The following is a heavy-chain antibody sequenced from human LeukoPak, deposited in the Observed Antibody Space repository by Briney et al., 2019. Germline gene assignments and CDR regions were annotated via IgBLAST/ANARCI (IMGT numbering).Heavy chain of an antibody. CDR2: INPNSGGT. CDR1: GYTFTGYY. D-gene: IGHD2-2*01. CDR3: ARDGVGIVVVPAEDWFDP. J-gene: IGHJ5*02. Sequence: ASVNVSCKASGYTFTGYYMHWVRQAPGQGLEGMGWINPNSGGTNEAQKFQGRVTMTRDTSISPAYMELSRLSSDDTAVYYCARDGVGIVVVPAEDWFDPWGQGTLVTVSS. V-gene: IGHV1-2*02.